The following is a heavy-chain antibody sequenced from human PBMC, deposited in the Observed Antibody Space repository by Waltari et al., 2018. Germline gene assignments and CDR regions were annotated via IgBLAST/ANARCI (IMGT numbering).Heavy chain of an antibody. CDR2: IYWNDDK. CDR3: AHGWGDEWGDHAHYFDY. CDR1: GFSLSTSGVG. V-gene: IGHV2-5*01. D-gene: IGHD1-26*01. J-gene: IGHJ4*02. Sequence: QITLKESGPTLVKPTQTLTLTCTFSGFSLSTSGVGVGWIRQPPGKALEWLALIYWNDDKRYSPSPKSRLTITKDTSKNQVVPTMTNMDPVDTATYYCAHGWGDEWGDHAHYFDYWGQGTLVTVSS.